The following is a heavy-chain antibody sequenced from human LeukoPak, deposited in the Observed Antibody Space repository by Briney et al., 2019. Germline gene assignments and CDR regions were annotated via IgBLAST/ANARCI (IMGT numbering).Heavy chain of an antibody. Sequence: ASVKVSCKASGYTLTVYYMHWVRQAPGQGLEWMGWINPNSGGTNYAQKFQGRVTMTRDTSISTAYMELSRLRSDDTAVYYCARGADYSTPLMTIYYYYYIDVWGKATTVTVSS. V-gene: IGHV1-2*02. J-gene: IGHJ6*03. D-gene: IGHD4-11*01. CDR2: INPNSGGT. CDR3: ARGADYSTPLMTIYYYYYIDV. CDR1: GYTLTVYY.